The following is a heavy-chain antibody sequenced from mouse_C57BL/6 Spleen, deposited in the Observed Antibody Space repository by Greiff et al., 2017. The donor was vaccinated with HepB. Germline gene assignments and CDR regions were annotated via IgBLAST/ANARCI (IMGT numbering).Heavy chain of an antibody. D-gene: IGHD2-12*01. Sequence: VQGVESGAELARPGASVKLSCKASGYTFTSYGISWVKQRTGQGLEWIGEIYPRSGNTYYNEKFKGKATLTADKSSSTAYMELRSLTSEDSAVYFCARCSGGYDVAMDYWGQGTSVTVSS. J-gene: IGHJ4*01. CDR1: GYTFTSYG. CDR2: IYPRSGNT. V-gene: IGHV1-81*01. CDR3: ARCSGGYDVAMDY.